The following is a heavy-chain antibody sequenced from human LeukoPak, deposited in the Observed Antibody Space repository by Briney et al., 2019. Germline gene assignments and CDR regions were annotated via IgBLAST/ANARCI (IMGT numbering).Heavy chain of an antibody. Sequence: GGSLRLSCAASGFTFSSYGMHWVRQAPGKGLEWVAVIWYDGSNKYYADSVKGRFTISRDNSKNTLYLQMNSLRAEDTAVYYCARDRRRGYSGYASYWGQGTLVTVSS. CDR3: ARDRRRGYSGYASY. CDR2: IWYDGSNK. D-gene: IGHD5-12*01. J-gene: IGHJ4*02. CDR1: GFTFSSYG. V-gene: IGHV3-33*01.